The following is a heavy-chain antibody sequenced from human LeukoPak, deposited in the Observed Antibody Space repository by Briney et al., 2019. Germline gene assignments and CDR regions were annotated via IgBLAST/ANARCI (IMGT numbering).Heavy chain of an antibody. J-gene: IGHJ6*03. CDR3: ARGPRRLVYYYYYMDV. D-gene: IGHD6-6*01. CDR2: INHSGST. CDR1: GGSFSGYY. V-gene: IGHV4-34*01. Sequence: PSETLSLTCAVYGGSFSGYYWSWIRQPPGKGLEWLGEINHSGSTNYNPSLKSRVTISVDTSKNQFSLKLSSVTAADTAVYYCARGPRRLVYYYYYMDVWGKGTTVTVSS.